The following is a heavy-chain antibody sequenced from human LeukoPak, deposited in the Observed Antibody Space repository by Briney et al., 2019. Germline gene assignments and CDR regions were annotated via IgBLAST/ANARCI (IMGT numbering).Heavy chain of an antibody. Sequence: PSETLSLTCTVSGGSISSYYWSWIRQPPGKGLEWIGYIYYSGSTNYNPSLKSRVTISVDTSKNQFSLKLSSVTAADTAVYYCARQGYYDSSGYYYVYWGQGTLVTVSS. CDR1: GGSISSYY. J-gene: IGHJ4*02. CDR3: ARQGYYDSSGYYYVY. CDR2: IYYSGST. D-gene: IGHD3-22*01. V-gene: IGHV4-59*08.